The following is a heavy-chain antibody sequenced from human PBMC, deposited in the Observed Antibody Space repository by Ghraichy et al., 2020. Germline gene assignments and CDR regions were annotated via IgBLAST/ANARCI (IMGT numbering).Heavy chain of an antibody. CDR3: AGDWK. Sequence: GESLNISCADSGFTFRDYDMSWVRQAPGKGLDWVSRISANGMATYYADSVRGRFTVSRDNSKNTLYLQMNNLRVDDTGVYYCAGDWKWGQGTLVIVSS. D-gene: IGHD2-21*02. CDR1: GFTFRDYD. J-gene: IGHJ4*02. CDR2: ISANGMAT. V-gene: IGHV3-23*01.